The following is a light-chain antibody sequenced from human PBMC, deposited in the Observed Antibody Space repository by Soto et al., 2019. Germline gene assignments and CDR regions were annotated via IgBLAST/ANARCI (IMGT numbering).Light chain of an antibody. CDR1: ESVNNNY. Sequence: EIVLTQSPGTLSLSPGERATLSCRASESVNNNYLAWYQQKPGQAPRLLIYGATSRATGIPDRFSGRGSGTDFTLTISSLEPEDFAVYYCQQYDSSARTFGQGTKVEIK. CDR2: GAT. V-gene: IGKV3-20*01. J-gene: IGKJ1*01. CDR3: QQYDSSART.